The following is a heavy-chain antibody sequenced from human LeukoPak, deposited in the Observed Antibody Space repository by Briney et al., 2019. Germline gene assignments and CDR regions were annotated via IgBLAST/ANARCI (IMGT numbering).Heavy chain of an antibody. D-gene: IGHD3-3*01. J-gene: IGHJ4*02. CDR2: IYSGGTT. Sequence: GGSLRLSCAASGFTVSDNYMSWVRQAPGKGLEWVSLIYSGGTTDYADSVKGRFTISRDISKKTLSLQMSSLRAEDTAVYYCAGGTDLWSGYSFDSWGQGTLVTVSS. CDR1: GFTVSDNY. V-gene: IGHV3-53*01. CDR3: AGGTDLWSGYSFDS.